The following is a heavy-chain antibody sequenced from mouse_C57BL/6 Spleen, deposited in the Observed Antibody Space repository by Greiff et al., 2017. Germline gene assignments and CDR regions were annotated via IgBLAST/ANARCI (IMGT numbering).Heavy chain of an antibody. D-gene: IGHD2-4*01. J-gene: IGHJ2*01. V-gene: IGHV3-6*01. CDR3: ASYDYDDFDY. CDR2: ISYDGSN. Sequence: DVQLQESGPGLVKPSQSLSLTCSVTGYSITSGYYWNWIRQFPGNKLEWMGYISYDGSNNYNPSLKNRISITRDTSKNQFFLKLNSVTTEDTATYYCASYDYDDFDYWGQGTTLTVSS. CDR1: GYSITSGYY.